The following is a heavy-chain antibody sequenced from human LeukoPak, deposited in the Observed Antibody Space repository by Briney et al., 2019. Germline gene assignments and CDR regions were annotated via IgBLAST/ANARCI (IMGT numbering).Heavy chain of an antibody. J-gene: IGHJ4*02. CDR3: TRRSSSWFFDY. Sequence: KPGGSLRLSCTASGFTFGDYAMSWFRQAPGKGLEWVGFIRSKAYGGTTEYAASVKGRFTISRDDSKSIAYLQMNSLKTEDTAVYYYTRRSSSWFFDYWGQGTLVTVSS. CDR1: GFTFGDYA. V-gene: IGHV3-49*05. CDR2: IRSKAYGGTT. D-gene: IGHD6-13*01.